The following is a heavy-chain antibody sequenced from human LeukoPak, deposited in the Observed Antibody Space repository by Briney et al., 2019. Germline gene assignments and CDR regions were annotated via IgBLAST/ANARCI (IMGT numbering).Heavy chain of an antibody. V-gene: IGHV3-23*01. D-gene: IGHD3-10*01. Sequence: GGSLRLSCAASGLIFSSYAMTWVRQAPGKGLEWVSGISGSGVSTYYADSVKGRFTISRDNSKNTLYLQMNSLRAEDTAVYYCAKGRITMPRGAFDIWGQGTMVTVSS. CDR1: GLIFSSYA. J-gene: IGHJ3*02. CDR3: AKGRITMPRGAFDI. CDR2: ISGSGVST.